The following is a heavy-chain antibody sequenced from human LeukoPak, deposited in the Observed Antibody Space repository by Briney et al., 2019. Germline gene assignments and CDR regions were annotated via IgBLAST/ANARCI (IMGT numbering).Heavy chain of an antibody. J-gene: IGHJ4*02. CDR2: IIPIFGTA. CDR1: GITFSSYA. V-gene: IGHV1-69*13. D-gene: IGHD6-19*01. CDR3: ARPSNEGQWLVGQGVDY. Sequence: GASVKVSCKTSGITFSSYAINWVRQAPGQGLEWMGGIIPIFGTANYGQKFQGRVTITADESTSTVNMGMSSLRSEDTAVYYCARPSNEGQWLVGQGVDYWGQGTLVTVSS.